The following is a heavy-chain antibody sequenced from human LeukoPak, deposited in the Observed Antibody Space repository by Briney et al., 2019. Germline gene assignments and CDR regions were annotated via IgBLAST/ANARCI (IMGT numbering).Heavy chain of an antibody. V-gene: IGHV4-30-2*01. D-gene: IGHD3-22*01. CDR3: ARGANPYYYDSSGYYQH. CDR1: GGSISRGGYS. CDR2: IYHSGST. Sequence: SETLSLTCAVSGGSISRGGYSWSWIRQPPGKGLEWIGYIYHSGSTFYNPSLKSRVTISVDRSKNQFSLKLSSVTAADTAVYYCARGANPYYYDSSGYYQHWGQGTLVTVSS. J-gene: IGHJ1*01.